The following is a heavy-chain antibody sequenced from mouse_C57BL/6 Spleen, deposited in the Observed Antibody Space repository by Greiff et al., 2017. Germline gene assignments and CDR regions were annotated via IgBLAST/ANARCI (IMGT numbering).Heavy chain of an antibody. CDR3: ASDWDEEYYAMGY. Sequence: VQLQQSGAELAKPGASVKLSCKASGYTFTSYWMHWVKQRPGQGLEWIGYINPSSGYTKYNQKFKDKATLTADKSSSTAYMPLSSLTYEDSAVYYCASDWDEEYYAMGYWGQGTSVTVSS. D-gene: IGHD4-1*01. V-gene: IGHV1-7*01. J-gene: IGHJ4*01. CDR1: GYTFTSYW. CDR2: INPSSGYT.